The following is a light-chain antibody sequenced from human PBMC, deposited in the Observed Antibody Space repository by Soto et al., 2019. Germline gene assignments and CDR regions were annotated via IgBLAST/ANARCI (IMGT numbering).Light chain of an antibody. Sequence: EIVMTQSPVTLSVSPGERATLSCRASQSVSSNLAWYQQKPGQAPRLLIYGASTRATGIPDRFSGSGSGTDFTLTISRLEPEDFAVYYCQQYGGSPRTFGQGTKVHIK. V-gene: IGKV3-20*01. CDR3: QQYGGSPRT. CDR2: GAS. CDR1: QSVSSN. J-gene: IGKJ1*01.